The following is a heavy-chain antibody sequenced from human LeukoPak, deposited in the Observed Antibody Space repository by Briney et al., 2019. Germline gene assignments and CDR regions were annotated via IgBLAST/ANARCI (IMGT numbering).Heavy chain of an antibody. D-gene: IGHD3-16*02. CDR3: AKLAPYDYVWGSYRWEGNYFDY. V-gene: IGHV3-23*01. CDR1: GFTFSSYA. CDR2: ISGSGGST. J-gene: IGHJ4*02. Sequence: GGSLRLSCAASGFTFSSYAMSWVRQAPGKGLEWVSAISGSGGSTYYADSVKGRFTISRDNSKNTLYLQMNSLRAEDTAVYYCAKLAPYDYVWGSYRWEGNYFDYWGQGTLVTVSS.